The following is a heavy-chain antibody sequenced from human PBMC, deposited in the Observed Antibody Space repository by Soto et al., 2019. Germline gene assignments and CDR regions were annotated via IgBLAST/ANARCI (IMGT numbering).Heavy chain of an antibody. CDR3: SIVGPVYFNRNSCPYNWFDP. CDR1: GGSFSTNY. V-gene: IGHV4-59*01. J-gene: IGHJ5*02. CDR2: IYYSGST. Sequence: SETLSLTCTVSGGSFSTNYWSWIRQPPGKGLEWIGYIYYSGSTDYNPSLKSRVTKSVDTAKNQFSLKLSSVTAADTAVYDSSIVGPVYFNRNSCPYNWFDPWGQGILVTVSS. D-gene: IGHD2-15*01.